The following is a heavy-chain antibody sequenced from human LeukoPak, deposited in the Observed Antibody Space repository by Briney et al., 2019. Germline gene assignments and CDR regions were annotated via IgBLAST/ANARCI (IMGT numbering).Heavy chain of an antibody. CDR1: GGSISSGGYY. V-gene: IGHV4-31*03. CDR2: IYYSGST. D-gene: IGHD3-9*01. CDR3: ARGFPGGWLKTMFFDY. Sequence: SGTLSLTCTVSGGSISSGGYYWSWIRQHPGKGLEWIGYIYYSGSTYYNPSLKSRVTISVDTSKNQFSLKLSSVTAADTAVYYCARGFPGGWLKTMFFDYWGQGTLVTVSS. J-gene: IGHJ4*02.